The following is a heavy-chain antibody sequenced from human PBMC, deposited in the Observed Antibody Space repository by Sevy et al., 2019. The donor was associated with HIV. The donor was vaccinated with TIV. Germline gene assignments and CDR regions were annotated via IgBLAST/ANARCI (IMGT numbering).Heavy chain of an antibody. D-gene: IGHD1-26*01. J-gene: IGHJ4*02. CDR1: GGSFSGYF. V-gene: IGHV4-34*01. CDR3: ARERRSGMYTKYFDY. CDR2: INHSGST. Sequence: SDTLSLTCAVYGGSFSGYFWTWIRRPPGKGLEWIGEINHSGSTDCNPSLKSRVTISVDASKNQFSLKMTSVTAADTALYFCARERRSGMYTKYFDYWGQGTLVTVSS.